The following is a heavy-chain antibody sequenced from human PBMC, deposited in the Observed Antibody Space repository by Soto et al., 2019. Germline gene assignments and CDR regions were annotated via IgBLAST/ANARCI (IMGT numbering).Heavy chain of an antibody. CDR3: ARRMYSAYEISPLFFVY. CDR1: GFTFGAYA. D-gene: IGHD5-12*01. J-gene: IGHJ4*02. CDR2: TRGRAYGGTT. Sequence: EVQLVESGGGLIKPGRSLRLSCTSSGFTFGAYAMSWFRQAPGKGLEWVGFTRGRAYGGTTEYAASVRGRFTISRDDSRGVTYLQMNSLTTEDTAVYLCARRMYSAYEISPLFFVYSGQGTLVTVSS. V-gene: IGHV3-49*05.